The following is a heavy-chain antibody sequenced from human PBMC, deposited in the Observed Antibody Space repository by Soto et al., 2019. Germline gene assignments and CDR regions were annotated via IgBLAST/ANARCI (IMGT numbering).Heavy chain of an antibody. J-gene: IGHJ3*02. Sequence: QVTLKESGPVLVKPTETLTLTCTVSGFSLSNARMGVRWIRQPPGKALEWLAHIFSNDEKSYSTALKSRLTISKDTSKSQVVLTMTNMDPVDTATYYCARLELATQVGLYDAFDIWGQGTMVTVSS. CDR3: ARLELATQVGLYDAFDI. CDR2: IFSNDEK. D-gene: IGHD5-12*01. CDR1: GFSLSNARMG. V-gene: IGHV2-26*01.